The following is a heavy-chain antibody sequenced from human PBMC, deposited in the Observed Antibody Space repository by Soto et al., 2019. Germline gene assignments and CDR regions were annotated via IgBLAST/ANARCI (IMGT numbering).Heavy chain of an antibody. CDR3: ARFVAVIAARPLHPRVRHPRPKSDAVDI. J-gene: IGHJ3*02. V-gene: IGHV4-34*01. D-gene: IGHD6-6*01. CDR2: INHSGST. CDR1: GGSFSGYY. Sequence: SETMSLTCAVYGGSFSGYYWSWIRQPPGKGLEWIGEINHSGSTNYNPSLKSRVTISVDTFKSQFSLKLSSVNAADTAVYYCARFVAVIAARPLHPRVRHPRPKSDAVDIWGQGTRVTVSS.